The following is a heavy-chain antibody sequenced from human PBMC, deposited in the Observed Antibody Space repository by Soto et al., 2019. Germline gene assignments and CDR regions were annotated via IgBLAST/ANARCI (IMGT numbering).Heavy chain of an antibody. CDR2: IKNKANSYTT. CDR1: GFTFSDHY. J-gene: IGHJ6*03. CDR3: ARGPRIIGTLGVDV. Sequence: GGSLRLSCAASGFTFSDHYMDWVRQAPGKGLEWVGRIKNKANSYTTEYAASVKGRFSISRDDSKNSLYLQMNSLETEDTAVYYCARGPRIIGTLGVDVWGKGTTVTVS. V-gene: IGHV3-72*01. D-gene: IGHD1-7*01.